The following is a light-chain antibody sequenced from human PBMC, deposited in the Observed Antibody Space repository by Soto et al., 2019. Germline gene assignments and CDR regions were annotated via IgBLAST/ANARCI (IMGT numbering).Light chain of an antibody. V-gene: IGKV3-15*01. CDR1: QSDSSN. CDR3: QQYNNWPLST. CDR2: GAS. J-gene: IGKJ2*01. Sequence: EIVMTQSPATLSVSPGERATLSCRASQSDSSNLAWYQQKPGQAPRLLIYGASTRATGIPARFSGSGSGTEFTLTISSLQSEDFAVYYCQQYNNWPLSTFGQGTKLEIK.